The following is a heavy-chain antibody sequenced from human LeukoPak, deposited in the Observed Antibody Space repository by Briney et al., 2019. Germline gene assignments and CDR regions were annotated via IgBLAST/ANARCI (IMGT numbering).Heavy chain of an antibody. D-gene: IGHD6-19*01. J-gene: IGHJ4*02. Sequence: GGSPRLSCAASGFAFRNYYMDWIRQAPGKGLEWVAYISNSGTIIYYAESVKGRFTISRDNAKNSLYLQMNSLRAEDPALYYCARDLAMAGRDLDYWGQGTLVSVSS. CDR3: ARDLAMAGRDLDY. CDR1: GFAFRNYY. CDR2: ISNSGTII. V-gene: IGHV3-11*01.